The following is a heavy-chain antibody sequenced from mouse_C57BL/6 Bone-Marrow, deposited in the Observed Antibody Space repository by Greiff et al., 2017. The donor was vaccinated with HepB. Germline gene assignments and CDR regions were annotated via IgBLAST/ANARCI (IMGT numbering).Heavy chain of an antibody. CDR3: GRRASLLSWLAY. CDR1: GYTFTSYW. V-gene: IGHV1-50*01. J-gene: IGHJ3*01. CDR2: IDPSDSYI. Sequence: QVQLQQPGAEFVKPGASVKLSCKASGYTFTSYWMQWVKQRPGQGLEWIGEIDPSDSYINYNQKFKGKATLTVDTSSSTAYMQLSSLTSEDPAVYYCGRRASLLSWLAYWGQGTLVTVSA. D-gene: IGHD3-1*01.